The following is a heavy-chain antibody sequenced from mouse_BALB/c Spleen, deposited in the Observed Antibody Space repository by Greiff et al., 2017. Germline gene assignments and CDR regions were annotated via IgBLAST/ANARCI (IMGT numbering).Heavy chain of an antibody. CDR2: IYPGSGST. J-gene: IGHJ4*01. CDR1: GYTFTSYW. D-gene: IGHD2-1*01. Sequence: LQQPGSELVRPGASVKLSCTASGYTFTSYWMHWVQQRPGQGLEWIGNIYPGSGSTNYDEKFKSKSTLTIDTASSTAYMQLSSLTSEDSAVYYCTSGNYGYALDYWGQGTSVTVSA. CDR3: TSGNYGYALDY. V-gene: IGHV1S22*01.